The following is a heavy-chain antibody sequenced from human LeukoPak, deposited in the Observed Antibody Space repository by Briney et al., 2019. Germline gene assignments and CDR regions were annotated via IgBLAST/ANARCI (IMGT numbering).Heavy chain of an antibody. CDR3: AKAPVGHCSGAFCYHFDS. CDR1: GFTFSTYA. Sequence: GGSLRLSCAACGFTFSTYAMSWVRQTPGKGLEWVAAISGSNPSTYHANSVKGRFTISRDKSKNTLHLQMSGLRAEDTARYYCAKAPVGHCSGAFCYHFDSWGQGTLVTVSS. V-gene: IGHV3-23*01. D-gene: IGHD2-15*01. J-gene: IGHJ4*02. CDR2: ISGSNPST.